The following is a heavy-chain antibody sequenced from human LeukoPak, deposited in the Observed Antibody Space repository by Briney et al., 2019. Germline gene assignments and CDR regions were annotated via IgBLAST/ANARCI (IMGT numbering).Heavy chain of an antibody. CDR1: EYTFTSYD. Sequence: VASVKVSCKASEYTFTSYDINWVRQATGQGLEWMGWMNPNSGNTVYAQKFQGRVTMTRDTSISTAYMELSSLRSEDTAMYYCATGPTSGTTAGQSDYWGQGTLVTVSS. V-gene: IGHV1-8*01. D-gene: IGHD2-15*01. J-gene: IGHJ4*02. CDR3: ATGPTSGTTAGQSDY. CDR2: MNPNSGNT.